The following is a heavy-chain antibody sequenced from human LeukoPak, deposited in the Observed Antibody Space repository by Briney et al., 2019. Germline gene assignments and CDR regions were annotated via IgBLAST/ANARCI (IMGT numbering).Heavy chain of an antibody. D-gene: IGHD6-13*01. CDR2: ISAYNGNT. V-gene: IGHV1-18*01. CDR3: ARARVRIAAAGTNWFDP. CDR1: GYTFTSYG. J-gene: IGHJ5*02. Sequence: ASVKVSCKASGYTFTSYGISWVRQAPGQGLEWMGWISAYNGNTNYAQKLQGRVTMTTDTSTSTAYMELRSLRSDDTAVYYCARARVRIAAAGTNWFDPWGQGTLVTVSS.